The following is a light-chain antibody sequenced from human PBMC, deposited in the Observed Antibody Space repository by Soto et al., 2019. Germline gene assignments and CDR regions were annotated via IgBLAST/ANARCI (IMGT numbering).Light chain of an antibody. V-gene: IGKV1-5*03. Sequence: DIQMTQSPSTLSASVGDRVTITCRASQSISSWLAWYQQKPGKAPERLIYKASSLESGVPSRFSGSGSGTEFTLTISSLQPDDFATYYCQQYNSYSPVFGQGXKVDLK. CDR2: KAS. CDR3: QQYNSYSPV. J-gene: IGKJ1*01. CDR1: QSISSW.